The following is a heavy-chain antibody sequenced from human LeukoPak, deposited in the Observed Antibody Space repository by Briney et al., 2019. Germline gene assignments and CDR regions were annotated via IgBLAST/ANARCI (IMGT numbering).Heavy chain of an antibody. J-gene: IGHJ4*02. CDR3: ARHLYDILSNYYFDY. D-gene: IGHD3-9*01. CDR1: GGSISSGDYY. CDR2: IYYSGST. Sequence: SETLSLTCTVSGGSISSGDYYWSWIRQPPGKGLEWIGYIYYSGSTYYNPSLKSRVTISVDTSKNQFSLKLSSVTAADTAVYYCARHLYDILSNYYFDYWGQGTLVTVSS. V-gene: IGHV4-30-4*01.